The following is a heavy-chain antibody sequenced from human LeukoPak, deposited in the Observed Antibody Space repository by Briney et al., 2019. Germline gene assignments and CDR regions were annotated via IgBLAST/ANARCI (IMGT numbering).Heavy chain of an antibody. D-gene: IGHD3-3*01. V-gene: IGHV5-51*01. CDR1: GYSFTSYW. CDR3: ARLTGLTYYDFWSGYGGAFDI. Sequence: GESLKISCKGSGYSFTSYWIGWVRQMPGKGLAWMGIIYPGDSDTRYSPSFQGQVTISADKSISTAYLQWSSLKASDTAMYYCARLTGLTYYDFWSGYGGAFDIWGQGTMVTVSS. CDR2: IYPGDSDT. J-gene: IGHJ3*02.